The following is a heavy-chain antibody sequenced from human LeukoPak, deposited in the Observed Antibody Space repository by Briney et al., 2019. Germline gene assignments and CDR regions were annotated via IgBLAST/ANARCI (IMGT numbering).Heavy chain of an antibody. CDR3: ARDWGRIQLWLPLDY. CDR1: GYTFTSYG. J-gene: IGHJ4*02. D-gene: IGHD5-18*01. Sequence: ASVKVSCNASGYTFTSYGISWVRQAPGQGLEWMGWISAYNGSTNYAQKLQGRVTMTTDTSTSTAYMELRSLRSDDTAVYYCARDWGRIQLWLPLDYWGQGTLVTVSS. V-gene: IGHV1-18*01. CDR2: ISAYNGST.